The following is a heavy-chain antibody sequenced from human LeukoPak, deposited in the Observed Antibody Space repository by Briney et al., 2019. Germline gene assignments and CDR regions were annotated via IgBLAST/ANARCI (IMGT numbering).Heavy chain of an antibody. CDR3: AREKVITMVREIDY. V-gene: IGHV1-69*05. J-gene: IGHJ4*02. CDR2: IIPIFGTA. D-gene: IGHD3-10*01. Sequence: ASVKVSCKASGGTFSSYAISWVRQAPGQGLEWMGGIIPIFGTANYAQKFQGRVTITTDESTSTAYMELSSLRSEDTAVYYCAREKVITMVREIDYWGQGTLVTVSS. CDR1: GGTFSSYA.